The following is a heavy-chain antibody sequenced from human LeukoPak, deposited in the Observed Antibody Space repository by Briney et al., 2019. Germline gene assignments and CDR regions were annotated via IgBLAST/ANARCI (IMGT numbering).Heavy chain of an antibody. CDR2: IYPGDSDT. CDR3: ARHLFYCDSSGRDYYYYGMDV. D-gene: IGHD3-22*01. V-gene: IGHV5-51*01. J-gene: IGHJ6*02. Sequence: GESLKISCKGSGYSFTSYWIGWVRQMPGKGLEWMGIIYPGDSDTRYSPSFQGQVTISADKSISTAYLQWSSLKASDTAMYYCARHLFYCDSSGRDYYYYGMDVWGQGTTVTVSS. CDR1: GYSFTSYW.